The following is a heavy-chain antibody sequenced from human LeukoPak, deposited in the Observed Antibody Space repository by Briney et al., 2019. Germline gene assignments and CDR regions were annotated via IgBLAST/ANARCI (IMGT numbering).Heavy chain of an antibody. CDR1: GGTFSSYA. J-gene: IGHJ4*02. V-gene: IGHV1-69*06. Sequence: GASVKVSCKASGGTFSSYAISWVRQAPGQGLEWMGGIIPIFGTANYAQTFQGRVTITADKSTSTAYMELSSLRSEDTAVYYCARVQDCSSTSCVWGQGTLVTVSS. CDR3: ARVQDCSSTSCV. CDR2: IIPIFGTA. D-gene: IGHD2-2*01.